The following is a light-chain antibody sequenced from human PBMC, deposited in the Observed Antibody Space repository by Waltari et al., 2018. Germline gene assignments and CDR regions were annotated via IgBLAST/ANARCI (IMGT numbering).Light chain of an antibody. CDR2: WAS. CDR1: PSVLYTNNKNY. J-gene: IGKJ5*01. V-gene: IGKV4-1*01. Sequence: IVMTQSPASLAVSLGGGATIPCKSSPSVLYTNNKNYLGWYQQKPGQPPKLLIGWASTRESGVPGRFSGSGSGTDFTLTISSLQAEDVAVYYCQQFYTTPMTFGQGTRLEIK. CDR3: QQFYTTPMT.